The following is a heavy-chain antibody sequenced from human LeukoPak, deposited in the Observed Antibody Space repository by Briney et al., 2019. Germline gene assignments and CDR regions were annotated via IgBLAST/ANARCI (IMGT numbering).Heavy chain of an antibody. CDR3: AREARVGGALQY. V-gene: IGHV3-74*03. CDR1: GLTFSTYW. Sequence: GGSLRLSCAASGLTFSTYWMHWVRQSPGRGLAWVARINPDGSIRTYANSVQGRVAISRDTAKDTLFLQMNSLRAEDTAVYYCAREARVGGALQYWGQGTPVTVSS. J-gene: IGHJ4*02. CDR2: INPDGSIR. D-gene: IGHD1-26*01.